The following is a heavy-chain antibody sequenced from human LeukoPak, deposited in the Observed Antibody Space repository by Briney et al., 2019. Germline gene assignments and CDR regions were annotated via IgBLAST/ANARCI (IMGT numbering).Heavy chain of an antibody. CDR1: GLTFSSSW. J-gene: IGHJ4*02. D-gene: IGHD5-18*01. CDR2: INPDGNKK. V-gene: IGHV3-7*01. CDR3: ARDLAYSRLDY. Sequence: HTGGSLRLSCAVSGLTFSSSWMAWVRQAPGKGLEWVASINPDGNKKYSADSVKGRFTISRDNAENSLYLQMNSLRVEDTAFYYCARDLAYSRLDYWGQGMLVTVSS.